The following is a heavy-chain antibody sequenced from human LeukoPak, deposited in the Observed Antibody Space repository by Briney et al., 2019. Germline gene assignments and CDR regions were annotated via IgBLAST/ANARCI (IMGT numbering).Heavy chain of an antibody. CDR3: AKAPTPMAAATVDY. J-gene: IGHJ4*02. D-gene: IGHD6-13*01. V-gene: IGHV3-30*18. CDR1: GFTFSSYG. Sequence: PGRSLRLSCAASGFTFSSYGMHWVRQAPGKGLEWVAVISYDGSNKYYADSVKGRFTISRDNSKNTLYLQMNSLRAEDTAVYYCAKAPTPMAAATVDYWGQGTLVTVSS. CDR2: ISYDGSNK.